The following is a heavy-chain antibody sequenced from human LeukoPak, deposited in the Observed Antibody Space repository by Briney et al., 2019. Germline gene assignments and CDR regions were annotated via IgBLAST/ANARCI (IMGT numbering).Heavy chain of an antibody. V-gene: IGHV4-59*02. D-gene: IGHD5-12*01. CDR1: GDFVGSYY. J-gene: IGHJ4*02. CDR3: ARGYSGYDYYFDY. CDR2: IIYSGTT. Sequence: PSETLSLTCDVSGDFVGSYYWSWIRQTPEKGLEWIGYIIYSGTTNYNPSLRSRVSLSLDLSKKKFSLNLKSVTVADSALYYCARGYSGYDYYFDYWGQGTQVTVSS.